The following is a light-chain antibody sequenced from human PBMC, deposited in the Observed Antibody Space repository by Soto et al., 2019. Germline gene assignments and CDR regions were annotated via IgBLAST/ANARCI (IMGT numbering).Light chain of an antibody. CDR1: QSISSY. Sequence: DIQMTQSPSSLSASVGDRVTITCRASQSISSYLNWYQQKPGKAPKLLIYGASSLQSGVPSRFSGSGSGTDSTLTISSLQPEDFATDYCQQSYSTPRTFGQGTKVEIK. CDR2: GAS. J-gene: IGKJ1*01. V-gene: IGKV1-39*01. CDR3: QQSYSTPRT.